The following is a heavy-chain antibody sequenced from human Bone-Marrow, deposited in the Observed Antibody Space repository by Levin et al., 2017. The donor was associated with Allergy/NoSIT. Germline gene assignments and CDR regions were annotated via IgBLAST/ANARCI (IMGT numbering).Heavy chain of an antibody. J-gene: IGHJ4*02. CDR3: ARAHTAMVSGGPWNFDY. CDR2: IYYSGST. CDR1: GGSISSYY. D-gene: IGHD5-18*01. Sequence: PSETLSLTCTVSGGSISSYYWSWIRQPPGKGLEWIGYIYYSGSTNYNPSLKSRVTISVDTSKNQFSLKLSSVTAADTAVYYCARAHTAMVSGGPWNFDYWGQGTLVTVSS. V-gene: IGHV4-59*01.